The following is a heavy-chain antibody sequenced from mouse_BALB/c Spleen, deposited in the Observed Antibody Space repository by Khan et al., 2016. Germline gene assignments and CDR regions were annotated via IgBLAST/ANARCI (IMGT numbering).Heavy chain of an antibody. D-gene: IGHD2-4*01. J-gene: IGHJ2*01. CDR3: ARYYDYYFHY. CDR2: ISYSGST. Sequence: EVQLQESGPGLVKPSQSLSLTCTVTGYSITSDYAWNWIRQFPGNKLEWMGYISYSGSTSYNPSLKSRISITRDTSKNQFFLQLNSVTTEDTATYYCARYYDYYFHYWGQGTTLTVSS. V-gene: IGHV3-2*02. CDR1: GYSITSDYA.